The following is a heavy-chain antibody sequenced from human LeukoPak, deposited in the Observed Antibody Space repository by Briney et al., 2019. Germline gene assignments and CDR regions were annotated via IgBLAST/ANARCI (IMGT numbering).Heavy chain of an antibody. CDR1: GVSISSYY. D-gene: IGHD1-1*01. J-gene: IGHJ6*03. V-gene: IGHV4-4*07. Sequence: SETLSLTCTVSGVSISSYYWSWIRQPAGKGLGWIGRIYTSGSTNYNPSLKSRVTMSVDTSKNQFSLKLSSVTAADTAVYYCARGQPGPSIYYYMDVWGKGTTVTVSS. CDR2: IYTSGST. CDR3: ARGQPGPSIYYYMDV.